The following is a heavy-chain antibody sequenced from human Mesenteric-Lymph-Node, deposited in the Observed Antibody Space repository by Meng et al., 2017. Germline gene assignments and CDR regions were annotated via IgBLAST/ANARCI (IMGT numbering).Heavy chain of an antibody. CDR3: ARGGYSGYAD. CDR1: CGSFSGYY. J-gene: IGHJ4*02. D-gene: IGHD5-12*01. V-gene: IGHV4-34*01. Sequence: QVHLQQGGVGLLKSSETLSLTGAVYCGSFSGYYWSWIRQPPGKGLEWIGEINHSGSTNYNPFLKSRVTISVDTSKNQFSLKLSSVTAADTAFYYCARGGYSGYADWGQGTLVTVSS. CDR2: INHSGST.